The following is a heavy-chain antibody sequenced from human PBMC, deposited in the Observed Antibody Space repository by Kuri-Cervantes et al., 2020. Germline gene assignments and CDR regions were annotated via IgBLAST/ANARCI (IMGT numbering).Heavy chain of an antibody. J-gene: IGHJ6*02. CDR2: IYTSGST. D-gene: IGHD4-17*01. CDR1: GGSISSYY. Sequence: SETLSLTCTVSGGSISSYYWSWIRQPAGKGLEWIGRIYTSGSTNYNPSLKSRVTMSVDTSKNQFSLKLSSVTAADTAVYYCARGTTATHIYYYYGMDVWGQGTTVPVSS. CDR3: ARGTTATHIYYYYGMDV. V-gene: IGHV4-4*07.